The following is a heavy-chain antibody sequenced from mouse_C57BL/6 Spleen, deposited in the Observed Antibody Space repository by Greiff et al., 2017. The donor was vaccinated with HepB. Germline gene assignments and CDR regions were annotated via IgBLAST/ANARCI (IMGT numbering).Heavy chain of an antibody. Sequence: QVQLQQPGAELVMPGASVKLSCKASGYTFTSYWMHWVKQRPGQGLEWIGEIDPSDSYTNYNQKFKGKSTLTVDKSSSTAYMQLSSLTSEDSAVYYCARSFYYYGSFDYWGQGTTLTVSS. CDR3: ARSFYYYGSFDY. J-gene: IGHJ2*01. CDR1: GYTFTSYW. V-gene: IGHV1-69*01. CDR2: IDPSDSYT. D-gene: IGHD1-1*01.